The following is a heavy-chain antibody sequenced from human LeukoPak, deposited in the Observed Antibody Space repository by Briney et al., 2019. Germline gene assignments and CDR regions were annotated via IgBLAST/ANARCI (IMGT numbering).Heavy chain of an antibody. CDR1: GFTFSSYS. J-gene: IGHJ4*02. CDR3: ASAHDTITVTTLH. Sequence: PGGSLRLSCAAPGFTFSSYSMNWVRQAPGKGLEWVSSISSSSYIYYADSVKGRFTISRDNAKNSLYLQMNSLRAEDTAVYYCASAHDTITVTTLHWGQGTLVTVSS. V-gene: IGHV3-21*01. D-gene: IGHD4-17*01. CDR2: ISSSSYI.